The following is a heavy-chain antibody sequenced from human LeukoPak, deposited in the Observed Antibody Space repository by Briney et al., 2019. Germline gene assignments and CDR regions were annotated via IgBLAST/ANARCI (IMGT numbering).Heavy chain of an antibody. V-gene: IGHV3-30*04. Sequence: GGSLRLSCAASGFTFSSYAMHWVRQAPGKGLEWVAVISYDGSNKYYADSVKGRFTISRDNSKNTLYLQMNSLRAEDTAVYYCARDPSSGWYLKGWFDPWGQGTLVTVSS. CDR1: GFTFSSYA. CDR3: ARDPSSGWYLKGWFDP. J-gene: IGHJ5*02. CDR2: ISYDGSNK. D-gene: IGHD6-19*01.